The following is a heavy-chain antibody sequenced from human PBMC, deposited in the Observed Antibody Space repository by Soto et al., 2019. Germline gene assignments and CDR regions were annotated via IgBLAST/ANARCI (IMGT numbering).Heavy chain of an antibody. CDR1: GVSISSSSYY. V-gene: IGHV4-39*01. CDR2: IYYGGSS. J-gene: IGHJ4*02. CDR3: ARHGSD. Sequence: QLQLQESGPGLVKPSETLSLTCTVSGVSISSSSYYWGWFRQPPGKGLEWIGTIYYGGSSYSNPSSKSRVAISLDTPKNQFPLTLTSVTAADTTVYYCARHGSDWGQGTLVTVSS.